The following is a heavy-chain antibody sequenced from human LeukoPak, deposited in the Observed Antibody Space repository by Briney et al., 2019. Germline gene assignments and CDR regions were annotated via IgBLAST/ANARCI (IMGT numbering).Heavy chain of an antibody. J-gene: IGHJ4*02. CDR3: TRDLTGTTWSENDY. V-gene: IGHV3-53*01. Sequence: GGSLRLSCEVSGLSVRGSYMSWVRQAPGKGLEWVSVIYSGDRRYYADSVKGRFTISRDTSKNTLYLQMNNLRADDTARYYCTRDLTGTTWSENDYWGQGTLVTNSS. CDR1: GLSVRGSY. D-gene: IGHD6-13*01. CDR2: IYSGDRR.